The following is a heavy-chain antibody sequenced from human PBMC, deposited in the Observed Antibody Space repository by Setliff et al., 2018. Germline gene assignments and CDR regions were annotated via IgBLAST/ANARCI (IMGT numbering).Heavy chain of an antibody. CDR3: ARSVHGDYVRLRQNNWLDP. D-gene: IGHD4-17*01. V-gene: IGHV1-2*04. J-gene: IGHJ5*02. CDR2: INPNSGGT. CDR1: GYTFTGYY. Sequence: RASVKVSCKASGYTFTGYYMHWVRQAPGQGLEWMGWINPNSGGTNYAQKFQGWVTMTRDTSISTAYMELSRLRSDDTAMYYCARSVHGDYVRLRQNNWLDPWGQGTLVTVSS.